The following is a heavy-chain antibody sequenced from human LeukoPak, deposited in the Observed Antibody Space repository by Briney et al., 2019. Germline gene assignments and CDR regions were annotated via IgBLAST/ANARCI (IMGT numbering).Heavy chain of an antibody. CDR1: GFTFSSYW. CDR3: ARDTYRFFDL. Sequence: GGSLRLSCAASGFTFSSYWMGWVSQAPGRGLEWVADIKEDGTDKYSVDSVKGRFTISRDNAKNSLYLQMDSLRAEDTAVYYCARDTYRFFDLWGRGTLVTVSS. J-gene: IGHJ2*01. V-gene: IGHV3-7*01. CDR2: IKEDGTDK.